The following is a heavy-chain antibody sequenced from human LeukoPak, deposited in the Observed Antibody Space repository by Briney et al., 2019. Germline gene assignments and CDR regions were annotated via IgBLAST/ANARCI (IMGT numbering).Heavy chain of an antibody. CDR1: GGSISSYY. CDR2: IYYSGST. CDR3: ARVGGYCSGASCSLFAFDI. J-gene: IGHJ3*02. Sequence: SETLSLTCTVSGGSISSYYWSWIRQPPGKGLEWIGYIYYSGSTNYNPSLKSRVTISVDTSKNQFSLKLSSVTAADTAVYYCARVGGYCSGASCSLFAFDIWGQGTMVTVSS. V-gene: IGHV4-59*01. D-gene: IGHD2-15*01.